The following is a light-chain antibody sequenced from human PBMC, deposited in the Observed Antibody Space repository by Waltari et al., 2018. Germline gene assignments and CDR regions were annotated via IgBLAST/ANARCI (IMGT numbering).Light chain of an antibody. V-gene: IGLV3-10*01. CDR3: SSVDSSFKGL. J-gene: IGLJ1*01. CDR1: TLPRKF. Sequence: SYELTQPPSVSVSPGQTARITCYGETLPRKFAYWYQQKSGQAPVLVIFEDNKRPSGIPERFSGSISGTTATLTISGAQVEDEADYYCSSVDSSFKGLFGAGTKVTVL. CDR2: EDN.